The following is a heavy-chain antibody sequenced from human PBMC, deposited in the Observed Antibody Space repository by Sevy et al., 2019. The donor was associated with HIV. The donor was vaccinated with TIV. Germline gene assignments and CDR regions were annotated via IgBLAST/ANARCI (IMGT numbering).Heavy chain of an antibody. CDR3: ARDAYYYDSSGYYPGDY. CDR2: ISYDGSNK. Sequence: GGSLRLSCAASGFTFSSYAMHWVRQAPGKGLEWVAVISYDGSNKYYADSVKGRFTISRDNSKNTLYLQMNSLRAEDTAVYYCARDAYYYDSSGYYPGDYWGQGTLVTVSS. D-gene: IGHD3-22*01. V-gene: IGHV3-30-3*01. J-gene: IGHJ4*02. CDR1: GFTFSSYA.